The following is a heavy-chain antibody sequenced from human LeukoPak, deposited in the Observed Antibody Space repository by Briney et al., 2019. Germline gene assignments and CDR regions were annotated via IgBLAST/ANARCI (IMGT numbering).Heavy chain of an antibody. CDR1: GGSISSYY. CDR3: ARVGKDSSGYYYYYYYMDV. V-gene: IGHV4-59*01. Sequence: SETLSLTCTVSGGSISSYYWSWIRQPPGKGLEWIGYIYYSGSTNYNPSLKSRVTISVDTSKNQFSLKLSSVTAADTAVYYCARVGKDSSGYYYYYYYMDVWGKGTTVTISS. D-gene: IGHD3-22*01. CDR2: IYYSGST. J-gene: IGHJ6*03.